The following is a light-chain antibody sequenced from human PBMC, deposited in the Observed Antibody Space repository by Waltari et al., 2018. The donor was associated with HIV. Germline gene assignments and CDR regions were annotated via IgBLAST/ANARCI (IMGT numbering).Light chain of an antibody. CDR3: SSWDSTLGAWV. J-gene: IGLJ3*02. Sequence: QSGLSQPPSVSKTLRQTAILTCDGDYNNVGSQGATWFQQHRGRPPNLLSYMTNGRPSRVSVRFSASGSGDTAYLSMSSLGSEDEAYYFCSSWDSTLGAWVFGGGTQLTVL. V-gene: IGLV10-54*01. CDR1: YNNVGSQG. CDR2: MTN.